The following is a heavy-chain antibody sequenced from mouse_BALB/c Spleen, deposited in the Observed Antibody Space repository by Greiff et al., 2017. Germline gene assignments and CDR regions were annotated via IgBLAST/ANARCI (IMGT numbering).Heavy chain of an antibody. CDR2: IWAGGST. J-gene: IGHJ2*01. CDR1: GFSLTSYG. CDR3: ARGLDHGSRRYYFDY. Sequence: VKLQESGPGLVAPSQSLSITCTVSGFSLTSYGVHWVRQPPGKGLEWLGVIWAGGSTNYNSALMSRLSISKDNSKSQVFLKMNSLQTDDTAMYYCARGLDHGSRRYYFDYWGQGTTLTVSS. D-gene: IGHD1-1*01. V-gene: IGHV2-9*02.